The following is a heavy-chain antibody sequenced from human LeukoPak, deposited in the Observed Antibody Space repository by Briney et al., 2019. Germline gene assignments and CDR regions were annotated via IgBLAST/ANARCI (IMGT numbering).Heavy chain of an antibody. V-gene: IGHV4-59*08. Sequence: PSETLSLTCTVSGGSISSYYWSWIRQPPGKGLEWIGYIYYSGSTNYNPSLKSRVTISVDTSKNQFSLKLSSVTAADTAVYYCARQVGLQPFDYWGQGTLVTVSS. CDR2: IYYSGST. CDR3: ARQVGLQPFDY. CDR1: GGSISSYY. J-gene: IGHJ4*02. D-gene: IGHD5-24*01.